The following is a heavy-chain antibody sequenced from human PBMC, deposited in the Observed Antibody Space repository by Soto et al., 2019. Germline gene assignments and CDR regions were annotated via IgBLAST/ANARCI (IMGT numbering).Heavy chain of an antibody. CDR2: ISDGSFT. CDR1: GFTFSTYA. V-gene: IGHV3-74*01. Sequence: GRSLRLSCAASGFTFSTYAMSWVRQAPGKGLEWVSTISDGSFTSYADSVKGRFTVSRDNAKNTVYLQMNSLRVEDTAVYYCTRGIYDYGDYAGFDFWGQGTLVTVSS. CDR3: TRGIYDYGDYAGFDF. J-gene: IGHJ4*02. D-gene: IGHD4-17*01.